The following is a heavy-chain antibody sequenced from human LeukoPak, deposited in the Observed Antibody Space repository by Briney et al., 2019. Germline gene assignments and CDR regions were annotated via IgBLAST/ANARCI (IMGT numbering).Heavy chain of an antibody. CDR1: GFPFDYYA. CDR2: TGASGHST. V-gene: IGHV3-23*01. J-gene: IGHJ3*02. Sequence: PGGSLRLSCAASGFPFDYYAMNWVREAPGKGREGVSATGASGHSTYYADSVKGRFTISRDNSQTTLYLQMNSLRAEDTAVYYCARGLSTVNDALDIWGQGTMVTVSS. D-gene: IGHD2-2*01. CDR3: ARGLSTVNDALDI.